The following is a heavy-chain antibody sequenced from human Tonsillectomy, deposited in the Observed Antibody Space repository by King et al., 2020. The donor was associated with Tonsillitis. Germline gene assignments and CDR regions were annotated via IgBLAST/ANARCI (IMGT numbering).Heavy chain of an antibody. Sequence: VQLQQWGAGLLKPSETLSLTCAVYGGSFSGYSWSWIRQPPGKGLEWIGEINHSGSTNYNPSLKSRVTMSVDTSKNQFSLKLSSVTAAAPAVYYCATSTTYHSPDWSSSSCPNWFDPWGQGTLVTVPS. CDR3: ATSTTYHSPDWSSSSCPNWFDP. D-gene: IGHD2-2*01. CDR2: INHSGST. J-gene: IGHJ5*02. V-gene: IGHV4-34*01. CDR1: GGSFSGYS.